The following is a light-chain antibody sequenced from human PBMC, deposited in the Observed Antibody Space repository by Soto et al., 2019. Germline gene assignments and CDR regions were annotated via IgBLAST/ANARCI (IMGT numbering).Light chain of an antibody. J-gene: IGLJ1*01. V-gene: IGLV2-14*01. CDR3: SSYTTTYTPLYV. Sequence: QSALTQPASVSGSPGQSITISCTGTSSDVGGYNYVSWYQQHPGKAPKLMIYEVSNRPSGVSSRFSGSKSGNTASLTISGLQAEDEADYYCSSYTTTYTPLYVFGTGTKVTVL. CDR1: SSDVGGYNY. CDR2: EVS.